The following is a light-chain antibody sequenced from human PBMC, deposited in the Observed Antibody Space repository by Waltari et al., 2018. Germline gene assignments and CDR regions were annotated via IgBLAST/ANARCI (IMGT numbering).Light chain of an antibody. J-gene: IGLJ2*01. Sequence: TQPPSASGTPGQRVTISCSGGSSNIGRNTVNWYQHVPGTAPKLLVYYNNQRPSGVPDRFSGSTSGTSASLAISGLQSVDEATYYCSVWDDSLNGVVFGGGTKLAVL. CDR1: SSNIGRNT. CDR2: YNN. V-gene: IGLV1-44*01. CDR3: SVWDDSLNGVV.